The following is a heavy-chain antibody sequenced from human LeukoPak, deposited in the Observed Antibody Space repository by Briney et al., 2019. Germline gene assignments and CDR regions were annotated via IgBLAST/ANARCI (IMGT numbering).Heavy chain of an antibody. D-gene: IGHD6-13*01. CDR1: GGSISSYY. V-gene: IGHV4-4*07. Sequence: SETLSLTCTVSGGSISSYYWRWIRQPAGKGLEWIGRIYTSGSTNYNPSLKSRVTMSVDTSKNQFSLKLSSVTAADTAVYYCAGSSSWYVSFDYWGQGTLVTVSS. CDR2: IYTSGST. J-gene: IGHJ4*02. CDR3: AGSSSWYVSFDY.